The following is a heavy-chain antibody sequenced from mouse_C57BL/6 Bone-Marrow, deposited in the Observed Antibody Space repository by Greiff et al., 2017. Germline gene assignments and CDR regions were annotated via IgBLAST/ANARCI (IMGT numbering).Heavy chain of an antibody. D-gene: IGHD2-1*01. J-gene: IGHJ2*01. Sequence: VKLMESGAELVRPGASVTLSCKASGYTFTDYEMHWVKQTPVHGLEWIGAIDPETGGTAYNQKFKGKATLTADKSSSTAYMELRSLTSEDSADYYCTRDLLWSPFDYSGQGTTLTVSS. V-gene: IGHV1-15*01. CDR1: GYTFTDYE. CDR3: TRDLLWSPFDY. CDR2: IDPETGGT.